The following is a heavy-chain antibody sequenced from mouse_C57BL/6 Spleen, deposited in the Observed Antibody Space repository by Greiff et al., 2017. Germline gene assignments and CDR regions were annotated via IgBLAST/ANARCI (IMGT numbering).Heavy chain of an antibody. V-gene: IGHV1-72*01. CDR1: GYTFTSYW. Sequence: QVQLQQPGAELVKPGASVKLSCKASGYTFTSYWMHWVKQRPGRGLEWIGRIDPNSGGTKYNEKFKSKATLTVDKPSITAYMQLSSLTSEDSAVYYCARLYYGSTYYFDYWGQGTTLTVSS. CDR2: IDPNSGGT. CDR3: ARLYYGSTYYFDY. J-gene: IGHJ2*01. D-gene: IGHD1-1*01.